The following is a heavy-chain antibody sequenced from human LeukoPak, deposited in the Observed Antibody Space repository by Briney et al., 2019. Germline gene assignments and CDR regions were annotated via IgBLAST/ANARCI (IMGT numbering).Heavy chain of an antibody. CDR2: ITGSGGST. J-gene: IGHJ4*02. CDR1: GPTLSTHA. V-gene: IGHV3-23*01. Sequence: GPSPSPARPPSGPTLSTHAMSWARLPPGKGRGWVSSITGSGGSTYYAASVKGRFTISRDNSKNTLYLQMNSLRAEDTAVYYCAKERVVVVAATIDYWGQGTLVTVSS. D-gene: IGHD2-15*01. CDR3: AKERVVVVAATIDY.